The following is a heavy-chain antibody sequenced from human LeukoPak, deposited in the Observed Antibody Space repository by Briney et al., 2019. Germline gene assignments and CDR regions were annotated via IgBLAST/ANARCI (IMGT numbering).Heavy chain of an antibody. CDR3: ARGDYDILTTPFDY. D-gene: IGHD3-9*01. J-gene: IGHJ4*02. V-gene: IGHV4-59*01. Sequence: SETQSLTCTVSGGSISSYYWSWIRQPPGKGLEWIGYIYYSGSTNYNPSLKSRVTISVDTSKNQFSLKLSSVTAADTAVYYCARGDYDILTTPFDYWGQGTLVTVSS. CDR2: IYYSGST. CDR1: GGSISSYY.